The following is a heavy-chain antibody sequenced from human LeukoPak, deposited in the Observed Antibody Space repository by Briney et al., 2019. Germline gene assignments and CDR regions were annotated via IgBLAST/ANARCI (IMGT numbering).Heavy chain of an antibody. D-gene: IGHD4-11*01. V-gene: IGHV3-21*01. Sequence: GGSLRLSCAASGFTFSSYSMNWVRQAPGKGLEWVSSISSSSSYIYYADSVKGRFTISRDNAKNSLYLQMNSLRAEDTAVYYCARGVRLHRGFQHWGQGTLVTVSS. J-gene: IGHJ1*01. CDR2: ISSSSSYI. CDR1: GFTFSSYS. CDR3: ARGVRLHRGFQH.